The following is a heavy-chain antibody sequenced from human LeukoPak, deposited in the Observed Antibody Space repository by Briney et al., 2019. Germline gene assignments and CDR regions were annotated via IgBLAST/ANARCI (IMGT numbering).Heavy chain of an antibody. CDR2: ISYDGSNK. J-gene: IGHJ5*02. CDR1: GFTFSSYG. D-gene: IGHD6-19*01. Sequence: TGGSLRLSCAASGFTFSSYGMHWVRQAPGKGLEWVAVISYDGSNKYYADSVKGRFTISRVNPKNTLYLQMNSLRAEDTAIYYCARGLCSGWQFDWLDPWGQGTLVTVSS. V-gene: IGHV3-30*03. CDR3: ARGLCSGWQFDWLDP.